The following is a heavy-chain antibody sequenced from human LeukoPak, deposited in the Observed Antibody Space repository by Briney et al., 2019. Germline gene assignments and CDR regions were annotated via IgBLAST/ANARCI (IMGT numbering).Heavy chain of an antibody. D-gene: IGHD2-8*01. CDR2: IYSGGTR. J-gene: IGHJ5*01. CDR3: ARGLMWGFES. CDR1: GFTVRSNY. Sequence: RGGSLTLSCALSGFTVRSNYISWVRQAAGRGLAWVSVIYSGGTRHYGDSVKDRFTISRDNSKNTVYLQMDSLRVEDTAVYYCARGLMWGFESWGQGTLVTVSS. V-gene: IGHV3-66*01.